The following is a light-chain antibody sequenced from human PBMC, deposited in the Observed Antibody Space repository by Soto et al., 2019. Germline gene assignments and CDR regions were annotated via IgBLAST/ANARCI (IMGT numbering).Light chain of an antibody. V-gene: IGKV1-27*01. CDR2: AAS. J-gene: IGKJ1*01. CDR3: QKYDSASWT. Sequence: DIQMTQSPSSLSASVGDRVTITCRASQGISNYLAWYQQKPGKVPKLLIYAASTLRSGVPSRFSGSGSGTDFTRTISSLQSEDVATYYCQKYDSASWTCGQGTKVEIK. CDR1: QGISNY.